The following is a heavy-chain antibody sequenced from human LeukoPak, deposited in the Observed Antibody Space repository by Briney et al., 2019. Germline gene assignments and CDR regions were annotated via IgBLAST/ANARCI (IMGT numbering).Heavy chain of an antibody. D-gene: IGHD2-15*01. Sequence: PSETLSLTCAVYGGSFSGYYWSWIRQPPGKGLEWIGEINHSGSTNYNPSLRSRATISVDTSKNQSTLNLSSVTAADRAVYYFPGDVGYCDEGICYQLASWGQGVLVTVSS. CDR2: INHSGST. V-gene: IGHV4-34*01. CDR1: GGSFSGYY. J-gene: IGHJ4*02. CDR3: PGDVGYCDEGICYQLAS.